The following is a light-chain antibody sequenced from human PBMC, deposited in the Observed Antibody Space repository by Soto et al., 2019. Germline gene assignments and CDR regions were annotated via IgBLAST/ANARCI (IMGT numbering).Light chain of an antibody. CDR1: NSDIGAHNC. V-gene: IGLV2-11*01. CDR2: DVS. J-gene: IGLJ7*01. Sequence: QSALTQPRSVSGSPGQSVTISCTGTNSDIGAHNCVSWYQQHSGQAPKLMIFDVSRRPSGVPDRFSGSKSGNTASLTISGLQAEDEADYYCCSCAARKVIFGGGSQLTVL. CDR3: CSCAARKVI.